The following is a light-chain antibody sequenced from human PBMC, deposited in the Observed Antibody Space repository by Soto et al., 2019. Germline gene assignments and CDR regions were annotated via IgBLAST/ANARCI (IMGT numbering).Light chain of an antibody. J-gene: IGKJ2*01. CDR3: QQYSSLPHT. Sequence: ESVLTQSPGTLSLSPGERATLSCRATQSVTNNYFAWYQQKPGQSPRLLIYGVSSSATDIPDRFSGSGSGTDFTLTISRLEPKDFVVYYCQQYSSLPHTFGQGTKLEVK. V-gene: IGKV3-20*01. CDR1: QSVTNNY. CDR2: GVS.